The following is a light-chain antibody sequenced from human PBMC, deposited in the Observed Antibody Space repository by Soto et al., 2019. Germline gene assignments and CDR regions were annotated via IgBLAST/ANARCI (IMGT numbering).Light chain of an antibody. J-gene: IGKJ1*01. Sequence: AIQMTQFPSSLSASVGDRVTSTCRASQGIRNELGWYQQKPGKAPKLLIYAASSLQSGVPSRFRGSGSGTNFSLTISSLQPEDFATYYCLQDFNYPWTFGQGTKVDIK. V-gene: IGKV1-6*01. CDR1: QGIRNE. CDR2: AAS. CDR3: LQDFNYPWT.